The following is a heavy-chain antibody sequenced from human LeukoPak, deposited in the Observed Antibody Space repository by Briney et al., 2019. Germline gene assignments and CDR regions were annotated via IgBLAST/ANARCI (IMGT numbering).Heavy chain of an antibody. CDR2: IYYSGST. J-gene: IGHJ4*02. CDR3: ARRYSSGWYAY. CDR1: GGSISSSSYY. V-gene: IGHV4-39*07. D-gene: IGHD6-19*01. Sequence: PSETLSLTCTVSGGSISSSSYYWGWIRQPPGKGLEWIGSIYYSGSTYYNPSLKSRVTISVDTSKNQFSLKLSSVTAADTAVYYCARRYSSGWYAYWGQGTLVTVSS.